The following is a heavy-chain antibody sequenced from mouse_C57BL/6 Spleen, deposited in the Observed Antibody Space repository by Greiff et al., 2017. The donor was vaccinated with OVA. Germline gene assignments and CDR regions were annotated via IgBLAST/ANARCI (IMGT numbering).Heavy chain of an antibody. J-gene: IGHJ1*03. D-gene: IGHD1-1*01. CDR2: INPNYGTT. CDR3: ARGYYGSSYGYCDV. V-gene: IGHV1-39*01. Sequence: EVQLQQSGPELVKPGASVKISCKASGYSFTDYNMNWVKQSNGKSLEWIGVINPNYGTTSYNQKFKGKATLTVDQSSSTAYMQLNSLTSEDSAGYYCARGYYGSSYGYCDVWGTGTTVTVSS. CDR1: GYSFTDYN.